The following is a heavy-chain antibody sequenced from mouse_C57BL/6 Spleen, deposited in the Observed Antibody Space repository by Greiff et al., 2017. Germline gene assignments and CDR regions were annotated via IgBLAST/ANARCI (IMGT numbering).Heavy chain of an antibody. Sequence: EVQLQQSGPELVKPGASVKIPCKASGYTFTDYNMDWVKQSHGKSLEWIGDINPNNGGTIYNQKFKGKATLTVDKSSSTAYMELRSLTSEDTAVYYCARRWDVGWYFDVWGTGTTVTVSS. J-gene: IGHJ1*03. D-gene: IGHD4-1*01. CDR2: INPNNGGT. V-gene: IGHV1-18*01. CDR1: GYTFTDYN. CDR3: ARRWDVGWYFDV.